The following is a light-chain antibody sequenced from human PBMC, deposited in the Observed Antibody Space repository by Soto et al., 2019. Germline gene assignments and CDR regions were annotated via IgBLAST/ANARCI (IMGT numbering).Light chain of an antibody. CDR3: QKNNSAPYT. V-gene: IGKV1-27*01. CDR2: TAS. Sequence: DIQMTQSPSSLSASVGDRVTITCRASQGISNSLAWYQQKPGKVPKVLIYTASTLQSGVPSRFSGTGSGTEFTLTISGLQPEDAATYYCQKNNSAPYTFGPGTKVDIK. CDR1: QGISNS. J-gene: IGKJ3*01.